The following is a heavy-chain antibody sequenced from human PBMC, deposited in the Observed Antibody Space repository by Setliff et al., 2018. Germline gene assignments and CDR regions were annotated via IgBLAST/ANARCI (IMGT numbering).Heavy chain of an antibody. J-gene: IGHJ6*03. CDR1: GYAFTSYG. CDR3: VGRVYSSSSGYYHNYIDA. Sequence: ASDKVSCKPYGYAFTSYGISWVRQCPGQGLEWMGWISAYNGNTNYAQKLQGRVTMTTDTSTSTAYMELRSLRSDDKAVYYCVGRVYSSSSGYYHNYIDAWAKGTTVTVSS. CDR2: ISAYNGNT. D-gene: IGHD6-6*01. V-gene: IGHV1-18*01.